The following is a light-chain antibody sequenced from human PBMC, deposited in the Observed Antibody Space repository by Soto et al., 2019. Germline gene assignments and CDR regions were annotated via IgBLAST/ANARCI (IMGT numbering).Light chain of an antibody. V-gene: IGLV8-61*01. CDR2: STN. Sequence: QTVVTQEPSFSVSPGGTVTLTCGLSSGSVSTSYYPSWYQQTPGQAPRTLIYSTNTRSSGVPDRFCGSILGNKAALTITGAQADDESDYYCVLYMGSGISVFGGGTKLTVL. CDR1: SGSVSTSYY. CDR3: VLYMGSGISV. J-gene: IGLJ2*01.